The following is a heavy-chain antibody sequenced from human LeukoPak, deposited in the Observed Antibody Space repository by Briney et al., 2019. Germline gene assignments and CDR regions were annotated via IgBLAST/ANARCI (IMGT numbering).Heavy chain of an antibody. D-gene: IGHD3-22*01. CDR3: AKDGLNYYDSSGYRDFDY. CDR1: GFTFSSYA. CDR2: ISGSGGST. V-gene: IGHV3-23*01. Sequence: GGSLRLSCAASGFTFSSYAMSWVRQAPGKGLEWVSAISGSGGSTYYADSVKGRFTISRDNSKNTLYLQMNSLRAEDTAVYYCAKDGLNYYDSSGYRDFDYWGQGTLVTVSS. J-gene: IGHJ4*02.